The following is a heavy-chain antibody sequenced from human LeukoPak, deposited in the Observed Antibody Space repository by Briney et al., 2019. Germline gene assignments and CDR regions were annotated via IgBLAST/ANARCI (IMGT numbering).Heavy chain of an antibody. Sequence: SQTLSLTCTVSGGSISSGGYYWSWIRQPPGKGLEWIGYIYYSGSTNYNPSLKSRVTISVDTSKNQFSLKLSSVTAADTAVYYCASGKGKGYSYGYDYYYYGMDVWGQGTTVTVSS. V-gene: IGHV4-61*08. CDR2: IYYSGST. CDR1: GGSISSGGYY. CDR3: ASGKGKGYSYGYDYYYYGMDV. J-gene: IGHJ6*02. D-gene: IGHD5-18*01.